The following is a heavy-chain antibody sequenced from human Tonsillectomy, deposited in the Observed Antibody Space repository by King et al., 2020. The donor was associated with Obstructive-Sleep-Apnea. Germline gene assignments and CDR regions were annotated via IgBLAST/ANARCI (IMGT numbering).Heavy chain of an antibody. CDR3: AKAPFSSSGSWDYFDY. V-gene: IGHV3-9*01. Sequence: VQLVQSGGGLVQPGRSLRLSCAASGFTFDDYAMHWVRQAPGKGLEWVSGINWNSDSIGYADSVKGRFTISRDNAKNSLDLQMNSLRPEDTALYYCAKAPFSSSGSWDYFDYWGQGTLVTVSS. D-gene: IGHD3-22*01. J-gene: IGHJ4*02. CDR2: INWNSDSI. CDR1: GFTFDDYA.